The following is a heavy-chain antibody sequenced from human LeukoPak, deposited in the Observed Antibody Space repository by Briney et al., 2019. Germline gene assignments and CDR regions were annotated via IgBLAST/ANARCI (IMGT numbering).Heavy chain of an antibody. D-gene: IGHD2-21*02. J-gene: IGHJ5*02. CDR3: ARDGVGGDWIDNWFDP. Sequence: ASVKVSCKASGYIFSNFFSSYGITWVRQAPGQGLEWMGWISAYNGNTNYAQKLQGRVTMTTDTSTSTAYMELRSLRSDDTAVYYCARDGVGGDWIDNWFDPWGQGTQVTVSS. V-gene: IGHV1-18*01. CDR2: ISAYNGNT. CDR1: GYIFSNFFSSYG.